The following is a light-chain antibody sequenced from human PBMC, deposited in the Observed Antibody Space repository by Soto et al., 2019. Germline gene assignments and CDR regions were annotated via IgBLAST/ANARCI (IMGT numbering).Light chain of an antibody. CDR2: KAS. Sequence: DIQMTQSPSTLSASVGDRVTITCRASQSISSWLAWYQQKTGKAPKLLIYKASSLESGVPSRFSGSGSGTEFTLTISSLQPDDFATYYCQQYNSYSPMYTFGQGTKLEIK. J-gene: IGKJ2*01. V-gene: IGKV1-5*03. CDR3: QQYNSYSPMYT. CDR1: QSISSW.